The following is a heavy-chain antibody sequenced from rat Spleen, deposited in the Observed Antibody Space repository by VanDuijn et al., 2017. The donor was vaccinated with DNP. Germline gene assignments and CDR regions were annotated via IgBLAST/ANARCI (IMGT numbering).Heavy chain of an antibody. CDR1: GFTFSDYN. Sequence: EVQLVESGGGLVQPGRSLKLSCAASGFTFSDYNMAWVRQVPKKGLEWVATIIYDGSRTYYRDSVQGRFTISRDNANSTLYLQMDSLRSEDTATYYCATRNSGYGGYFDYWGQGVMVTVSS. D-gene: IGHD4-3*01. V-gene: IGHV5S10*01. CDR3: ATRNSGYGGYFDY. J-gene: IGHJ2*01. CDR2: IIYDGSRT.